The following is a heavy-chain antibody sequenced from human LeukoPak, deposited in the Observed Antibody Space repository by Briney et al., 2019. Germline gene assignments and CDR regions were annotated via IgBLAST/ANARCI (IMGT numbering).Heavy chain of an antibody. J-gene: IGHJ5*01. CDR2: INANTGST. V-gene: IGHV1-18*01. Sequence: ASVKVSCKASGYTFNTNGLNWVRQAPGQGLEWMGWINANTGSTNYAQIFQGRVTMTTDTSTSTAYMELTSLTSDDTAIYYCARDAYQGSSWSNWFDSWGQGALVIVSS. CDR1: GYTFNTNG. CDR3: ARDAYQGSSWSNWFDS. D-gene: IGHD6-13*01.